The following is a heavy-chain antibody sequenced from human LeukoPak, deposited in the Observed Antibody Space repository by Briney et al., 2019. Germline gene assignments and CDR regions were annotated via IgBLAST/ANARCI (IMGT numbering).Heavy chain of an antibody. CDR1: GFTFSGSA. CDR2: INPSGGST. CDR3: ARDGGGRNYQDGAFLSWFDP. D-gene: IGHD4-23*01. V-gene: IGHV1-46*01. Sequence: PGGSLRLSCAASGFTFSGSAMHWVRQAPGQGLEWMGIINPSGGSTSYAQKFQGRVTMTRDTSTSTVYMELSSLRSEDTAVYYCARDGGGRNYQDGAFLSWFDPWGQGTLVTVSS. J-gene: IGHJ5*02.